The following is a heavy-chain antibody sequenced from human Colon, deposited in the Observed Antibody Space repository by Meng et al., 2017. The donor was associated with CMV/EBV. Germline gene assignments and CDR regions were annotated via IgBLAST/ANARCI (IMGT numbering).Heavy chain of an antibody. V-gene: IGHV4-39*07. Sequence: GSLRLSCAVSGGSISSNNYYWGWIRQPPGKGLEWIGSFYYTAGTYYNPSLKSRLTISVDTSKNQFSLKLSSVTAADTAVYYCASPSGTYGGGYYFDYWGQGALVTVSS. CDR3: ASPSGTYGGGYYFDY. D-gene: IGHD1-26*01. CDR2: FYYTAGT. J-gene: IGHJ4*02. CDR1: GGSISSNNYY.